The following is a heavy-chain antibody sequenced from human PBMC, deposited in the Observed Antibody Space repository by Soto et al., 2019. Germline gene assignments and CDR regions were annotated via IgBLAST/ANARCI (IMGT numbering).Heavy chain of an antibody. D-gene: IGHD6-19*01. CDR2: TYYRSKWCN. CDR3: ARSRERIAEGGIDY. V-gene: IGHV6-1*01. CDR1: GDSVSSNSAA. J-gene: IGHJ4*02. Sequence: SQTLSLTCAISGDSVSSNSAAWNWIRQSPSSGLEWLGRTYYRSKWCNDYAESVKSRITINPDISKNQFSLQLNSVTPEDTAVYYCARSRERIAEGGIDYWGQGTLVTVSS.